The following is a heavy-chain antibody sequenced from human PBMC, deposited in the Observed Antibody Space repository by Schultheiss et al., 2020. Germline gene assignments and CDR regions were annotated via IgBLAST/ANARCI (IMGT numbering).Heavy chain of an antibody. CDR3: ARDRFYYDSSGYYYGRGPTRRNYFDY. J-gene: IGHJ4*02. Sequence: SQTLSLTCAVYGGSFRGYYWSWIRQPPGKGLEWIGEINHSGSTNYNPSLKSRVTISVDTSKKQFSLKLSSVTAADTAVYYCARDRFYYDSSGYYYGRGPTRRNYFDYGGQGTLVTVSS. CDR2: INHSGST. V-gene: IGHV4-34*01. CDR1: GGSFRGYY. D-gene: IGHD3-22*01.